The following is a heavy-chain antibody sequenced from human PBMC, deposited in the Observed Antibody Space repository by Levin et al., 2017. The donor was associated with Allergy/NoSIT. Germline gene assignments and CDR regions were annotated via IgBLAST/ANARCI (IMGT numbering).Heavy chain of an antibody. CDR1: GFSLSTSGMC. CDR2: IDWDDDK. CDR3: ARRGYSYGYDY. V-gene: IGHV2-70*11. D-gene: IGHD5-18*01. Sequence: LRLSCTFSGFSLSTSGMCVSWIRQPPGTALEWLARIDWDDDKYYSTSLKTRLTISKDTSKNQVVLTMTNMDPVDTATYYCARRGYSYGYDYWGQGTLVTVSS. J-gene: IGHJ4*02.